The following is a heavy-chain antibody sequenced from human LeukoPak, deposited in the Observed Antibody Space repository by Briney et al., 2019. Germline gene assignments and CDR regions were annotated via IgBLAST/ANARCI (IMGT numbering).Heavy chain of an antibody. CDR3: ARGITISGVVIIYYFDY. D-gene: IGHD3-3*01. CDR2: MNPNSGNT. Sequence: ASVKVSCKASGYTFTSYDINWVRQATGQGLEWMGWMNPNSGNTGYAQKFQGRVTMTRNTSISTAYMELSSLRSEDTAVYYCARGITISGVVIIYYFDYWGQGTLVTVSS. V-gene: IGHV1-8*01. J-gene: IGHJ4*02. CDR1: GYTFTSYD.